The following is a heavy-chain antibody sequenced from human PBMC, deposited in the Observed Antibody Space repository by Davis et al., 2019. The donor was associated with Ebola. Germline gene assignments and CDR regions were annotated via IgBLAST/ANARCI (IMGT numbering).Heavy chain of an antibody. CDR1: GYTFTSYY. CDR3: ARDPLTAAAGRGYFDY. CDR2: INPSGGST. Sequence: AASVKVSCKASGYTFTSYYMHWVRQAPGQGLEWMGIINPSGGSTSYAQKFQGRVTMTRDTSTSTVYMELSSLRSEDTAVYYCARDPLTAAAGRGYFDYWGQGTLVTVSS. J-gene: IGHJ4*02. V-gene: IGHV1-46*03. D-gene: IGHD6-13*01.